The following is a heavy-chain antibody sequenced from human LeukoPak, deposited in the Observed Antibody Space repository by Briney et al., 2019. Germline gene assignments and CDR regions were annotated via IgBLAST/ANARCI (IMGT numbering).Heavy chain of an antibody. J-gene: IGHJ6*03. D-gene: IGHD3-16*01. CDR2: IYYSGST. Sequence: SETLSLTCTVSGDSIRGYYWSWVRQPPGKGLEWIAYIYYSGSTNYNPSLKSRVTISLDTSKNQFSLKLSSLTAADTAVYYCAVGATHYYMDVWGKGTTVTVSS. CDR1: GDSIRGYY. V-gene: IGHV4-59*08. CDR3: AVGATHYYMDV.